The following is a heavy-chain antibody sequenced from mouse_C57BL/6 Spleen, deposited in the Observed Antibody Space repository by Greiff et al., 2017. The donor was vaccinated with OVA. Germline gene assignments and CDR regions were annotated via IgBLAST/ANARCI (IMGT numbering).Heavy chain of an antibody. Sequence: LVESGAELVKPGASVKLSCKASGYTFTSYWMHWVKQRPGRGLEWIGRIDPKSGGTKYNEKFKSKATLTVDKPSSTAYMQLSSLTSEDSAVYYCARPGYSPYYAMDYWGQGTSVTVSS. D-gene: IGHD2-12*01. CDR1: GYTFTSYW. J-gene: IGHJ4*01. V-gene: IGHV1-72*01. CDR3: ARPGYSPYYAMDY. CDR2: IDPKSGGT.